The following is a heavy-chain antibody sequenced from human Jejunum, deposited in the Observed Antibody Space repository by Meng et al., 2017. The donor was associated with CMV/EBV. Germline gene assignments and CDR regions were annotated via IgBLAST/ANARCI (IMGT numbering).Heavy chain of an antibody. V-gene: IGHV2-5*02. CDR3: AHRRYYSSNWSWGDFNY. D-gene: IGHD2-2*01. Sequence: FYISTKQVGVGWIRQPTGKAREWLALIYWDDDKRYSPSVKSRLTITKDTSKNQVVLTMTNMDPLDTATYYCAHRRYYSSNWSWGDFNYWGQGTLVTVSS. J-gene: IGHJ4*02. CDR2: IYWDDDK. CDR1: FYISTKQVG.